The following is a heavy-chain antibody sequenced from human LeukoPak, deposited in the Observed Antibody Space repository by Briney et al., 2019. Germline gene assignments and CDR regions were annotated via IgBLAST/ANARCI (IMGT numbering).Heavy chain of an antibody. CDR1: GGSISSGDYY. D-gene: IGHD2-2*01. CDR2: IYYSGST. J-gene: IGHJ5*02. Sequence: SQTLSLTCTVSGGSISSGDYYWSWIRQPPGKGLEWIGYIYYSGSTYYNPSLKSQVTISVDTSKNQFSLKLSSVTAADTAVYYCARGDIVVVPAAIWFDPWGQGTLVTVSS. V-gene: IGHV4-30-4*01. CDR3: ARGDIVVVPAAIWFDP.